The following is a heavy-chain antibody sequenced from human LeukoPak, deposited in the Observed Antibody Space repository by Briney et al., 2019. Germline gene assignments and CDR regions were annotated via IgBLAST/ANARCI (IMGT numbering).Heavy chain of an antibody. Sequence: SETLSLTCAVYGGSFSGYYWSWIRQPPRKRLEWIVEINHSGTTNYNPSLKSRVTISVDTSKNQFSLDLISVTAADTAVYYCARGSRDRRQQFDYWGQGTLVTVSS. CDR2: INHSGTT. J-gene: IGHJ4*02. CDR3: ARGSRDRRQQFDY. CDR1: GGSFSGYY. V-gene: IGHV4-34*01. D-gene: IGHD5-24*01.